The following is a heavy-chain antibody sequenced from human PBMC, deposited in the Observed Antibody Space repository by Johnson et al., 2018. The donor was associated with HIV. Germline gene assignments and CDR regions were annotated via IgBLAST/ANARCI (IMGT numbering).Heavy chain of an antibody. V-gene: IGHV3-20*04. CDR2: INWNSGSI. CDR3: ARSQYSGRTGGAFDI. J-gene: IGHJ3*02. D-gene: IGHD1-26*01. CDR1: GFTFDDHG. Sequence: VQLVESGGGVVRPGGFLRLSCAASGFTFDDHGMSWVRQAPGKGLEWISGINWNSGSIGYADSVKGRFTISRDNAKNSLYLQMNSLRAEDTAVYYCARSQYSGRTGGAFDIWGQGTMVTVSS.